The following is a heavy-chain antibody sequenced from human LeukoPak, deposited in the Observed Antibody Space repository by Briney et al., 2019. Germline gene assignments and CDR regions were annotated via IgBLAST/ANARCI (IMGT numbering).Heavy chain of an antibody. J-gene: IGHJ4*02. CDR3: ARRRDSGSLQHFDY. D-gene: IGHD1-26*01. Sequence: GGSLRLSCAASGFTFSSYSMNWVRQAPGKGLEWVSSISSSSIYIYYADSVKGRFTISRDNAKNSLYVQMNSLRAEDTAVYYCARRRDSGSLQHFDYWGQGTLVTVSS. CDR2: ISSSSIYI. CDR1: GFTFSSYS. V-gene: IGHV3-21*04.